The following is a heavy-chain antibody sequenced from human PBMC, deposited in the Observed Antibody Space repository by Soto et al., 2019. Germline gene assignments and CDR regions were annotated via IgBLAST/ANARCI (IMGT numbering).Heavy chain of an antibody. J-gene: IGHJ6*03. CDR2: INDRGNI. V-gene: IGHV4-34*01. Sequence: QVQLQQWGAGLLKPSETLSLTCAVYGGSFSGYQWSWIRQTPGKGLEWIGEINDRGNIYYNPSLKSRVAILLDTPKKQSSVKLSSEIAADSAVYYCARGLILWFGELSRRGGYYYDMDVWGKGTTVTVSS. CDR1: GGSFSGYQ. D-gene: IGHD3-10*01. CDR3: ARGLILWFGELSRRGGYYYDMDV.